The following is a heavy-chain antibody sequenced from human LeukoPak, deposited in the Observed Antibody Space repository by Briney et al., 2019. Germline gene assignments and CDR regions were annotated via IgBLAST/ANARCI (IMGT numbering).Heavy chain of an antibody. V-gene: IGHV4-39*01. J-gene: IGHJ4*02. CDR3: ARLTVAAFDY. Sequence: KPSETLSLTCAVYGGPFGGYYWGWIRQPPGKGLEWIGSIYYSGSTYYNPSLKSRVTISVDTSKNQFSLKLSSVTAADTAVYYCARLTVAAFDYWGQGTLVTVSS. CDR1: GGPFGGYY. CDR2: IYYSGST. D-gene: IGHD4-23*01.